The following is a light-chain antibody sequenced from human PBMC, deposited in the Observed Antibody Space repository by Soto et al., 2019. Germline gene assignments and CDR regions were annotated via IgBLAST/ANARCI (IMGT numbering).Light chain of an antibody. J-gene: IGKJ1*01. CDR2: GAS. V-gene: IGKV3-15*01. Sequence: EIVMTQSPATLSVSPGERATLSCRASQSVSSNLAWYQQKPGQAPRLLIYGASTRATGIPARFSGSGSGTDFTLTISRLEPEDFATYYCQQYSSYSAWTFGEGTKVDIK. CDR1: QSVSSN. CDR3: QQYSSYSAWT.